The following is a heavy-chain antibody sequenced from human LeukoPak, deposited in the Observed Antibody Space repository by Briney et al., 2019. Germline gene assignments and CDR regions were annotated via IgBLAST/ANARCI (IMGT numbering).Heavy chain of an antibody. V-gene: IGHV3-30*18. CDR1: GLTFSKNG. CDR2: ISYDGSNK. D-gene: IGHD6-13*01. J-gene: IGHJ4*02. Sequence: GRSLRLSCSASGLTFSKNGMHWVRQAPGKGLEWVADISYDGSNKYYADSVKGRFTISRDNYRNTLSLQLNSLRPEDTAIYYCAKDRKVSSYYFDDWGQGTLVTVSS. CDR3: AKDRKVSSYYFDD.